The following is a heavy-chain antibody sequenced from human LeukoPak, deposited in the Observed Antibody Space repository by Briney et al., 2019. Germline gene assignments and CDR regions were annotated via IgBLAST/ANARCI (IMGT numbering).Heavy chain of an antibody. D-gene: IGHD2-2*02. CDR1: GYTFTGYY. J-gene: IGHJ4*02. V-gene: IGHV1-2*02. Sequence: GASVKVSCKASGYTFTGYYMHWVRQAPGQGLEWMGWINPNSGGTNYAQKFQGRVTMTRDTSISTAYMELSRLGSDDTAVYYCARSLYCSSTSCYTFDYWGQGTLVTVSS. CDR3: ARSLYCSSTSCYTFDY. CDR2: INPNSGGT.